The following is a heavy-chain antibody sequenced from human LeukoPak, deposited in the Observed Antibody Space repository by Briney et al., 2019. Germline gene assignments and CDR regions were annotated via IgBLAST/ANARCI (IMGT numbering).Heavy chain of an antibody. CDR2: ISWNSGSI. J-gene: IGHJ4*02. V-gene: IGHV3-9*01. Sequence: PGGSLRLSCAASGFTFDDYAMHWVRQAPGKGLEWVSGISWNSGSIGYADSVKGRFTISRDNAKNSLYLQMNSLRAEDTALCYCAKDIGGIGAAGFDYWGQGTLVTVSS. CDR1: GFTFDDYA. CDR3: AKDIGGIGAAGFDY. D-gene: IGHD6-13*01.